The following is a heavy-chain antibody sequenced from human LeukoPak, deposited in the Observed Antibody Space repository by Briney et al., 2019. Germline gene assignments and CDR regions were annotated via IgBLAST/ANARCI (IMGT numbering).Heavy chain of an antibody. CDR1: GFTFRNHA. J-gene: IGHJ1*01. Sequence: PGGSLRLSCAASGFTFRNHAMSWVRQARGKGLEWVSNIRASGDTTFYADSVKGRFTISRDNSKNTVYLQMNSLRAEDTAVYYCAKNRGDYDPEYFQHWGLGTLVTVSS. D-gene: IGHD4-17*01. CDR3: AKNRGDYDPEYFQH. CDR2: IRASGDTT. V-gene: IGHV3-23*01.